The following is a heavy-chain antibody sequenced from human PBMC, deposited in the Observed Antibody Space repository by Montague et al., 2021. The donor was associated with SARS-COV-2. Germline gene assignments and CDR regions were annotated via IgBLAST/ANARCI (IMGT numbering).Heavy chain of an antibody. CDR1: GGSISGSNYY. CDR3: ARGSGCSGGSCYSEWDPYYYYGMDV. Sequence: SETLSLTCTVSGGSISGSNYYWGRIRQPPGKGLEWIGEINHSGSTNYNPSLKSRVTISVDTSKNQFSLKLSSVTAADTAVYYCARGSGCSGGSCYSEWDPYYYYGMDVWGQGTTVTVSS. D-gene: IGHD2-15*01. V-gene: IGHV4-39*07. J-gene: IGHJ6*02. CDR2: INHSGST.